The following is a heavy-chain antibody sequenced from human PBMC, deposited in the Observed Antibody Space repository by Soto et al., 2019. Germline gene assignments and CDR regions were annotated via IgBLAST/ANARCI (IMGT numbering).Heavy chain of an antibody. CDR3: ATQYSSSWSYFDY. J-gene: IGHJ4*02. V-gene: IGHV3-23*01. CDR1: GFTFSSYA. D-gene: IGHD6-13*01. Sequence: PGGSLRLSCAASGFTFSSYAMSWVRQAPGKGLEWVSAISGSGGSTYYAESVKGRFTISRDNSKNTLYLQMNSLRAEDTAVYYCATQYSSSWSYFDYWGQGTLVTVSS. CDR2: ISGSGGST.